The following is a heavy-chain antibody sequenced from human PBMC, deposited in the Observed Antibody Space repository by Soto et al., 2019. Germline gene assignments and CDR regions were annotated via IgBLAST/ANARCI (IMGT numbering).Heavy chain of an antibody. CDR1: GGSISSYY. CDR3: VRGEYPVGNDAFDI. V-gene: IGHV4-59*01. D-gene: IGHD3-16*01. Sequence: NPSETLSLTCTVSGGSISSYYWSWIRQPPGKGLEWIGYIYYSGSTNYNPSLKSRVSISVDTSKNQFSLKLSSVTAADTAVYYCVRGEYPVGNDAFDIWGQGTMVTVSS. CDR2: IYYSGST. J-gene: IGHJ3*02.